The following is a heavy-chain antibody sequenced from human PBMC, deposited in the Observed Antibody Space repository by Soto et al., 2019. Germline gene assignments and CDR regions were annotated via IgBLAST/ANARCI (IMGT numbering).Heavy chain of an antibody. D-gene: IGHD3-22*01. CDR1: GFIFSTYV. J-gene: IGHJ4*02. CDR3: AKDPYDSSGYYHDN. V-gene: IGHV3-30*18. Sequence: LRLSCAGSGFIFSTYVMHWVRQAPGKGLEWVAVILYDGSKEFYTDPVKGRFSISRDNSKNTLYLQMNSLRAEDTAVYYCAKDPYDSSGYYHDNWGQGTLVTVSS. CDR2: ILYDGSKE.